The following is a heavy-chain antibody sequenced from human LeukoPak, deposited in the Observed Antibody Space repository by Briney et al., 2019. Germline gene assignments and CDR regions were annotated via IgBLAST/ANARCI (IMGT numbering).Heavy chain of an antibody. D-gene: IGHD3-3*01. J-gene: IGHJ5*02. CDR3: ACRYVLRFLEWQKTKIEYWFDP. Sequence: ETLSLTCAVYGGSFSGHYWSWLRQPPGKGLEWIGEINHSGSTNYNPSLKSRVTISVDTSKNQFSLKLSSVTAADTAVYYCACRYVLRFLEWQKTKIEYWFDPWGQGTLVTVSS. V-gene: IGHV4-34*01. CDR1: GGSFSGHY. CDR2: INHSGST.